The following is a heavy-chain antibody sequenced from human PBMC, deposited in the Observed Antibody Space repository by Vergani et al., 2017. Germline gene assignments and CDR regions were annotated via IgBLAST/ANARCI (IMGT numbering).Heavy chain of an antibody. CDR1: GYSFTSYW. J-gene: IGHJ3*02. CDR2: IYPGDSDT. V-gene: IGHV5-51*01. Sequence: EVQLVQSGAEVKKPGESLKISCKGSGYSFTSYWIGWVRQMPGKGLEWMGIIYPGDSDTRYSRSFQGQVTIAADKSISTAYLQWRIRKASDTAMYDCARPHSYGPAWACDIWGQGTMVTVSS. D-gene: IGHD5-18*01. CDR3: ARPHSYGPAWACDI.